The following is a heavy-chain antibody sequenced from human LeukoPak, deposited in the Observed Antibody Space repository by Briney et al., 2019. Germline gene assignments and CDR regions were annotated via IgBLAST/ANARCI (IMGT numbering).Heavy chain of an antibody. D-gene: IGHD4-17*01. CDR2: ISSSSSYI. V-gene: IGHV3-21*01. J-gene: IGHJ2*01. CDR3: ARTDYGDYGGDWNFDL. CDR1: GFIFSSYN. Sequence: GGSLRLSCAASGFIFSSYNMNWVRQAPGKGLEWVSSISSSSSYIYYRDSVKGRFTISRDNAKKSLHLQLNSLRVEDTAVYYCARTDYGDYGGDWNFDLWGRGTLVTVSS.